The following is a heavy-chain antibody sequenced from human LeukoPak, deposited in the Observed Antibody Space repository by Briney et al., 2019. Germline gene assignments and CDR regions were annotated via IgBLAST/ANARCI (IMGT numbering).Heavy chain of an antibody. CDR1: GFTFSTYW. CDR2: INTDGSTT. Sequence: GGSLRLSCAASGFTFSTYWIHWVRHAPGKGLVWVSRINTDGSTTNYADSVKGRFTISRDNAKNTLYLQMNSLKTEDTAVYYCTTAARTTGDFDYWGQGTLVTVSS. D-gene: IGHD1-1*01. V-gene: IGHV3-74*01. J-gene: IGHJ4*02. CDR3: TTAARTTGDFDY.